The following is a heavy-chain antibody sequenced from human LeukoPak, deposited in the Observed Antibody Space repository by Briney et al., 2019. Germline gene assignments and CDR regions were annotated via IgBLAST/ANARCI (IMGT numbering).Heavy chain of an antibody. J-gene: IGHJ6*02. CDR3: ASSLYGDGYYYQYGMEV. CDR2: IHYSGST. V-gene: IGHV4-59*07. Sequence: PPDTLSLTCTVSGGSISSYYWSWIRQPPGKGLEWIGYIHYSGSTNYNPSLKSRVTISVDTSKNQFSLKVESVTAADTAVYYCASSLYGDGYYYQYGMEVWGQGTTVTVSS. D-gene: IGHD2-21*02. CDR1: GGSISSYY.